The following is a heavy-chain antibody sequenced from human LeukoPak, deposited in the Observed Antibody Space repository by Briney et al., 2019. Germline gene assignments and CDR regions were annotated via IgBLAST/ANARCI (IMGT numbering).Heavy chain of an antibody. Sequence: PGGSLRLSCAASGFTFSSYEMNWVRQAPGKGLEWVSYISRSGSIIYSADSVKGRFTISRDNAKNSLYLQMNSLRAEDTAIYYCARDQYGDSLVDSYYGLDVWGQGTTVTVSS. CDR1: GFTFSSYE. V-gene: IGHV3-48*03. CDR3: ARDQYGDSLVDSYYGLDV. D-gene: IGHD4-17*01. CDR2: ISRSGSII. J-gene: IGHJ6*02.